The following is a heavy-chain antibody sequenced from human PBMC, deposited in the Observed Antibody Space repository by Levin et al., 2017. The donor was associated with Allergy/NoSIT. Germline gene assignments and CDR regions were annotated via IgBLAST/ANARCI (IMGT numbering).Heavy chain of an antibody. CDR2: IIPIFGTA. CDR1: GGTFSSYA. Sequence: ASVKVSCKASGGTFSSYAISWVRQAPGQGLEWMGGIIPIFGTANYAQKFQGRVTITADESTSTAYMELSSLRSEDTAVYYCARRAGNEYGDYGDWFDPWGQGTLVTVSS. CDR3: ARRAGNEYGDYGDWFDP. D-gene: IGHD4-17*01. J-gene: IGHJ5*02. V-gene: IGHV1-69*13.